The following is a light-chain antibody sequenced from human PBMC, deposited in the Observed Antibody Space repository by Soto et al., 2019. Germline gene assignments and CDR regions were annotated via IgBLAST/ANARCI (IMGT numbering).Light chain of an antibody. CDR1: MRDVVSYNL. J-gene: IGLJ1*01. CDR3: SSYTSSSTL. CDR2: EVR. Sequence: SVLTHPDSVSGSPGQSLPISCSVTMRDVVSYNLVPWYQQHLGAAPKLIIYEVRNRPSGISSRFSGSRSGTTSSLTISGLQPEDEGDYYCSSYTSSSTLFGTGTKVTVL. V-gene: IGLV2-14*01.